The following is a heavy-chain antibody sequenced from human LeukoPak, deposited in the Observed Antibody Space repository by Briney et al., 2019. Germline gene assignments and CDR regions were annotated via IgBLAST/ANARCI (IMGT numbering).Heavy chain of an antibody. Sequence: SETLSLTCTVSGGSISSYYWSWIRQPPGKGLEWIGYIYYSGSTNYNPSLKSRVTISGDTSKNQFSLKLSSVTAADTAVYYCARGGRYCTSTSCYSPWFDPWGQGTLVTVSS. V-gene: IGHV4-59*12. D-gene: IGHD2-2*01. CDR3: ARGGRYCTSTSCYSPWFDP. CDR2: IYYSGST. CDR1: GGSISSYY. J-gene: IGHJ5*02.